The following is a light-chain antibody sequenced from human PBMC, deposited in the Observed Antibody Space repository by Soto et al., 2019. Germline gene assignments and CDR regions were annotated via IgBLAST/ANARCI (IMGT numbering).Light chain of an antibody. V-gene: IGKV1-5*03. Sequence: DIQMTQSPSTLSASVGDRVTITCRASQSISSWLAWYQQKPGKAPKLLIYKASSLESGVPSRFGGSGSGTEFTLTISSLRPDDFATYYCQQYNSYSWTFGQGTKVDIK. J-gene: IGKJ1*01. CDR2: KAS. CDR3: QQYNSYSWT. CDR1: QSISSW.